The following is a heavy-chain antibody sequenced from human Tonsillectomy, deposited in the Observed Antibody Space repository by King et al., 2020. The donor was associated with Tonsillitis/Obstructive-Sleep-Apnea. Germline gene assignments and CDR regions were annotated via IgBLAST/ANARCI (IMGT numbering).Heavy chain of an antibody. CDR1: GGSITSSSYY. Sequence: QLQESGPGLVKPSETLSLTCTVSGGSITSSSYYWDWVRPPPGKGQEWIGGIYYTGRTYYNPSLKSRVTMSVDTSKNQFSLKLSSVTAADTAVYYCVRQGGSGWYYFDYWGQGTLVTVSS. D-gene: IGHD6-19*01. V-gene: IGHV4-39*01. CDR3: VRQGGSGWYYFDY. J-gene: IGHJ4*02. CDR2: IYYTGRT.